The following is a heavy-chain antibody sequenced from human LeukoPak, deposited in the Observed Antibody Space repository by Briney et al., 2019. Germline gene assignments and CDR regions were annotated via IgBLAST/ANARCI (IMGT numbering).Heavy chain of an antibody. Sequence: SETLSLTCTVSGGSISSSSYYWGWLRQPPGKGLEWLGSIYYSGSTYYNPSLKSRVTISVDTSKNQFSLKLSSVTAADTAVYYCARESRAIWVYDFWSGKRGPSYYFDYWGQGTLVTVSS. D-gene: IGHD3-3*01. CDR3: ARESRAIWVYDFWSGKRGPSYYFDY. CDR1: GGSISSSSYY. J-gene: IGHJ4*02. V-gene: IGHV4-39*01. CDR2: IYYSGST.